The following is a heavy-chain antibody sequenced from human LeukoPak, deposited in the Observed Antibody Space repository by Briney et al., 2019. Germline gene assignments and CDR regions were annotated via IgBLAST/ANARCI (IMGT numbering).Heavy chain of an antibody. V-gene: IGHV3-7*01. CDR2: IKHDGSED. Sequence: PGGSLRLSCAASGFTFSNYWMTWVRQAPGKGLEWVANIKHDGSEDYYLDSVKGRFTISRDNAKSSMWLQMNSLRDEDTAVYYCARDRGPIVGATGAFDIWGQGTMVTVSS. J-gene: IGHJ3*02. D-gene: IGHD1-26*01. CDR1: GFTFSNYW. CDR3: ARDRGPIVGATGAFDI.